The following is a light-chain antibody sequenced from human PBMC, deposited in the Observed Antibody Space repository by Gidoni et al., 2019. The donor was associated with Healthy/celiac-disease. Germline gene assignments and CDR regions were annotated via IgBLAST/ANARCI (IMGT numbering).Light chain of an antibody. CDR3: LQDYNYPLT. J-gene: IGKJ4*01. V-gene: IGKV1-6*01. Sequence: AIQMTQSPSSLSASVGDRVTITCRASHGIRNDLGWYQQKPGKAPKLLIYAASSLQSGVPSRFSVSGSGTDFTLTISSLQPEDFATYYCLQDYNYPLTFGGGTKVEIK. CDR2: AAS. CDR1: HGIRND.